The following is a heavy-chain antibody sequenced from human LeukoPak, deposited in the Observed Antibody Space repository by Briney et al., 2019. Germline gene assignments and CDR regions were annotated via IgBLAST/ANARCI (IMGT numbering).Heavy chain of an antibody. CDR2: INPSGGST. CDR1: GYTFTSYY. Sequence: GASVKVSCKASGYTFTSYYMHWVRQAPGQGLEWMGIINPSGGSTSYAQKFQGRVTMTRDMSTSTVYMELSSLRSEDMAFYYCARERGEFGGSYFLDYWGQGTLVTVSS. V-gene: IGHV1-46*01. CDR3: ARERGEFGGSYFLDY. D-gene: IGHD1-26*01. J-gene: IGHJ4*02.